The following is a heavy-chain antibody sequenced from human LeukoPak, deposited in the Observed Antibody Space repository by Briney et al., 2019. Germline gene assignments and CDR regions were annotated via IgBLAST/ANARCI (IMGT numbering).Heavy chain of an antibody. Sequence: GGSLRLSCAASGSTFSNAWMSWVRQAPGKGLEWVANIKQDGSEKYYVDSVKGRFTISRDNAKNSLYLQMNSLRAEDTAVYYCARSAWFGELLYKNYYGMDVWGQGTTVTVSS. CDR1: GSTFSNAW. CDR3: ARSAWFGELLYKNYYGMDV. D-gene: IGHD3-10*01. J-gene: IGHJ6*02. CDR2: IKQDGSEK. V-gene: IGHV3-7*01.